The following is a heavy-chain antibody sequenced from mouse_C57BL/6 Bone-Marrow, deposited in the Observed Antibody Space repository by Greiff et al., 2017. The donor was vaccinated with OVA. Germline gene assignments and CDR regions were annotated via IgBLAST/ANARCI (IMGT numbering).Heavy chain of an antibody. D-gene: IGHD2-3*01. CDR3: ARGGFFYWYAMDY. CDR2: INYDGSST. CDR1: GFTFSDYY. Sequence: EVHLVESEGGLVQPGSSMKLSCTASGFTFSDYYMAWVRQVPEKGLEWVANINYDGSSTYYLDSLKSRFIISRDNAKNILYLQMSSLKSEDTATYYCARGGFFYWYAMDYWGQGTSVTVSS. V-gene: IGHV5-16*01. J-gene: IGHJ4*01.